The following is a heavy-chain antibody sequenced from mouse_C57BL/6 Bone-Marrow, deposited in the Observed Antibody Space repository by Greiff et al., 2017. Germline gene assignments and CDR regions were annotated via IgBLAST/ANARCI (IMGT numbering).Heavy chain of an antibody. J-gene: IGHJ4*01. D-gene: IGHD2-2*01. CDR1: GYTFTSYW. CDR3: AREWLRQMDY. Sequence: QVHVKQPGAELVKPGASVKLSCKASGYTFTSYWMHWVKQRPGQGLEWIGMIHPNSGSTNYNEKFKSKATLTVDKSSSTAYMQLSSLTSEDSAVYYCAREWLRQMDYWGQGTSVTVSS. V-gene: IGHV1-64*01. CDR2: IHPNSGST.